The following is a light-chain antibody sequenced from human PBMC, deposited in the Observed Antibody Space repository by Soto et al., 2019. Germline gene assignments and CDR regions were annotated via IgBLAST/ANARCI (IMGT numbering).Light chain of an antibody. Sequence: DIQMTQSPSSLSASVGDRVTITCRASQSISSYLNWYQQKPGKAPKLLIYTASSLQSGFPSRFSGSGSGTDCTLTISSLQPEEFATYYCQQTYSNPYSFGQGTKLEIK. J-gene: IGKJ2*01. CDR1: QSISSY. V-gene: IGKV1-39*01. CDR3: QQTYSNPYS. CDR2: TAS.